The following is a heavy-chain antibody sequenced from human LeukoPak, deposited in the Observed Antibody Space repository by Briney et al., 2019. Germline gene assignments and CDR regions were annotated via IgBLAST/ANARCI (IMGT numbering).Heavy chain of an antibody. V-gene: IGHV3-21*01. CDR1: GFTFSSYS. D-gene: IGHD3-16*01. CDR3: ARTPLDHDYVWGSFDYYFDY. Sequence: PGGSLRLSCAASGFTFSSYSMNWVRQAPGKGLEWVSSISSSSSYIYYADSVKGRFTISRDNAKNSLYLQMNSLRAEDTAVYYCARTPLDHDYVWGSFDYYFDYWGQGTLVTVSS. J-gene: IGHJ4*02. CDR2: ISSSSSYI.